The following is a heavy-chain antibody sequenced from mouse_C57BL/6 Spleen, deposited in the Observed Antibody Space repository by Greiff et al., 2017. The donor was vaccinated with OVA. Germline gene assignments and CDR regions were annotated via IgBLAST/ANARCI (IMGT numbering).Heavy chain of an antibody. CDR2: IEPNSGGT. V-gene: IGHV1-72*01. CDR3: ARGDGNYVRYFDV. CDR1: GYTFTSYW. J-gene: IGHJ1*03. D-gene: IGHD2-1*01. Sequence: VQLQQPGAELVKPGASVKLSCKASGYTFTSYWMHWVKQRPGRGLEWIGRIEPNSGGTKYNEKFKSKATLTVDKPSSTAYMQLSSLTSEDSAVYYCARGDGNYVRYFDVWGTGTTVTVSS.